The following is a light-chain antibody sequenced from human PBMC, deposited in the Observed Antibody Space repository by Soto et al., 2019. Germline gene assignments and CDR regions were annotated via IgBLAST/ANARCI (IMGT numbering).Light chain of an antibody. CDR3: QAWDSSVV. V-gene: IGLV3-1*01. Sequence: SYELTQPPSVSVSPGQTASITCSGDKLGDRSACWYQQKPGQSPMLVIYQDNKRPSGIPERFSGSNSGNTATLTISGTQALDEADYYCQAWDSSVVFGGGTKLTVL. J-gene: IGLJ2*01. CDR2: QDN. CDR1: KLGDRS.